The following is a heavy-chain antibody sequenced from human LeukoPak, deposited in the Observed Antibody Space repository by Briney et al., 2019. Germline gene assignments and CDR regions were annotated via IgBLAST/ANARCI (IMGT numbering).Heavy chain of an antibody. Sequence: PGGSLRLSCAASGFTFSSYRMNWVRQAPGKGLEWVANINEDGREKHYVDSVKGRFTVFRDNAEYLVSLQMNSLRAEDTAVYYCATDTLYNENYEDYWGQGTLVTVSS. CDR1: GFTFSSYR. J-gene: IGHJ4*02. D-gene: IGHD1-7*01. CDR3: ATDTLYNENYEDY. CDR2: INEDGREK. V-gene: IGHV3-7*01.